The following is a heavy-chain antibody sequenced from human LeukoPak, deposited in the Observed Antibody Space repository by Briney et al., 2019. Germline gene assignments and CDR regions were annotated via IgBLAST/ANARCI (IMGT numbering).Heavy chain of an antibody. CDR1: GGSISSGGYS. CDR2: IYHSGST. Sequence: SETLSLTCAVSGGSISSGGYSWSWIRQPPGTGLEWIGYIYHSGSTYYNPSLKSRVTISVDRSKNQFSLKLSSVTAADTAVYYCARLERGPDAFDIWGQGTMVTVPS. D-gene: IGHD1-1*01. V-gene: IGHV4-30-2*01. J-gene: IGHJ3*02. CDR3: ARLERGPDAFDI.